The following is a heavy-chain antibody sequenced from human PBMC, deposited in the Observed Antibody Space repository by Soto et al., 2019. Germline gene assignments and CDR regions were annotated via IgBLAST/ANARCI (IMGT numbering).Heavy chain of an antibody. J-gene: IGHJ5*02. V-gene: IGHV3-30*03. CDR2: ISYDGSNK. Sequence: GGSLRLSCAASGFTFSSYGMHWVRQAPGKGLEWVAVISYDGSNKYYADSVKGRFTISRDNSKNTLYLQMNSLRAEDTAVYYCAREAYYYDSSASTAYWFDPWGQGTLVTVSS. D-gene: IGHD3-22*01. CDR3: AREAYYYDSSASTAYWFDP. CDR1: GFTFSSYG.